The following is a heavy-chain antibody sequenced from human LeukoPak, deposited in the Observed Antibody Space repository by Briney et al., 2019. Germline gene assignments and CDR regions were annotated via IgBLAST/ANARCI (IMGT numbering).Heavy chain of an antibody. CDR1: GFTFSNYW. Sequence: GGSLRLSCAASGFTFSNYWMGWVRQAPGKGLEWVANIEVDASEKYYLDSVKGRFTISRDNAESSLYLQMNSLRAEDTALYYCARLYGSASYNFDYWGQGTLVTVSS. CDR2: IEVDASEK. CDR3: ARLYGSASYNFDY. J-gene: IGHJ4*02. V-gene: IGHV3-7*01. D-gene: IGHD3-10*01.